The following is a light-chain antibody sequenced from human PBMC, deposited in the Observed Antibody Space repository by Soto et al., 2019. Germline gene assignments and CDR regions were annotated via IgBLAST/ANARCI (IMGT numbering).Light chain of an antibody. CDR3: QQFNNYLIT. J-gene: IGKJ5*01. CDR1: QSICRY. V-gene: IGKV1-39*01. CDR2: TAS. Sequence: DIEMTQSPSSLSAYVGDRVTITCRASQSICRYLNWYQQKPGKAPKLLIYTASSLQSGVPSRFSGSGSGTDFTLTISSLQPEDFETYYCQQFNNYLITFGQGTRLEI.